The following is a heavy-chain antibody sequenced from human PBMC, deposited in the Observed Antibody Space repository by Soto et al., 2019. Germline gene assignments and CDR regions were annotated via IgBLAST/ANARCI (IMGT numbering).Heavy chain of an antibody. CDR2: IWNDGSHK. V-gene: IGHV3-33*08. Sequence: SLRLSCAAPGFPLRSHWVHWVCQAPGKGLEWVAYIWNDGSHKPYADSVKGRVTISRDSPKNTLYLQMTSLRAEDTGVYYCARDGYNFYDYWGQGTPVTVSS. CDR3: ARDGYNFYDY. J-gene: IGHJ4*02. CDR1: GFPLRSHW. D-gene: IGHD5-12*01.